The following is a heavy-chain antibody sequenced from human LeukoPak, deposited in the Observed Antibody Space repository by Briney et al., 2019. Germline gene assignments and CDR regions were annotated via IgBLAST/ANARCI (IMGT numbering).Heavy chain of an antibody. CDR2: MNPNSGGT. Sequence: ASVKVSCKASGYTFTGYYMHWVRQAPGQGLGWMGWMNPNSGGTNYAQKFQGRATMTRDTSISTAYMELSRLRSDDTAVYYCARDRQRAGGSAFDIWGQGTMVTVSS. D-gene: IGHD3-16*01. CDR3: ARDRQRAGGSAFDI. V-gene: IGHV1-2*02. J-gene: IGHJ3*02. CDR1: GYTFTGYY.